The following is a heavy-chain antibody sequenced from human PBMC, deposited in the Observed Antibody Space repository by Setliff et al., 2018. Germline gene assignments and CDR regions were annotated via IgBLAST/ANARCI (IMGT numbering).Heavy chain of an antibody. V-gene: IGHV4-59*08. J-gene: IGHJ6*03. CDR1: GGSISNYY. CDR2: ISDSGYT. Sequence: SETLSLTCIVSGGSISNYYWSWIRQPPGKGLEWIGYISDSGYTDYNPYLKSRVTISLDTSKNQFSLKLSSVTAADTAVYYCARANKKLDYYYYYMDVWGTGTSVTVSS. CDR3: ARANKKLDYYYYYMDV.